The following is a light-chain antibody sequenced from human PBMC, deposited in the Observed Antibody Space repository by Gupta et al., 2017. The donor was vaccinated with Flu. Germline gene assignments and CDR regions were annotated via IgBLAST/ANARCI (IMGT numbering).Light chain of an antibody. CDR2: SAS. Sequence: EVRMTQSPATLSVSPGDRATLSCRASQSVGSKLVWYQQKPGQAPKLLIHSASTRATDIPARFSGSGSGTEFTLTISRLQSEDSAVYYCLQYNDWPQSYGQGTKLEIK. CDR1: QSVGSK. J-gene: IGKJ2*03. V-gene: IGKV3-15*01. CDR3: LQYNDWPQS.